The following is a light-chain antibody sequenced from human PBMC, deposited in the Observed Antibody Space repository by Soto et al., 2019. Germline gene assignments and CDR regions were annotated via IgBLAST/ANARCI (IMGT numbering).Light chain of an antibody. V-gene: IGLV2-8*01. CDR1: SRDVGGYNY. CDR3: SSYAGSNNYVV. Sequence: SSITQPTSASGSPGQSVTSCCTGTSRDVGGYNYVSWYQQHPGKAPKLMIYEVSKRPSGVPDRFSGSKSGTTASLTVSGLQAEDEADYYCSSYAGSNNYVVFGGGTMVTVL. CDR2: EVS. J-gene: IGLJ2*01.